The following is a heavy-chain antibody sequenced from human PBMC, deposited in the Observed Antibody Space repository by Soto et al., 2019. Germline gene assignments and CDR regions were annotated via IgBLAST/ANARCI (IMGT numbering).Heavy chain of an antibody. CDR1: GFTFSSYG. J-gene: IGHJ4*02. CDR3: AKVTVLLWFGEPYKPHSQNDY. Sequence: AGGSLRPSCAASGFTFSSYGMHWVRQAPGKGLEWVAVISYDGSNKYYADSVKGRFTISRDNSKNTLYLQMNSLRAEDTAVYYCAKVTVLLWFGEPYKPHSQNDYWGQGTLVTVSS. D-gene: IGHD3-10*01. CDR2: ISYDGSNK. V-gene: IGHV3-30*18.